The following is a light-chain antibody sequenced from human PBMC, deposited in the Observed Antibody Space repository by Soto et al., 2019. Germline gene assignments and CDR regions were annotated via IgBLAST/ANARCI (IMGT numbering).Light chain of an antibody. CDR3: QQYNNWFPWT. V-gene: IGKV3-15*01. J-gene: IGKJ1*01. Sequence: EILMTHSPATLYLSPGERATLSCWARRSVSRNVAWFQQNPGKPPRLLIYDASTRATGIPGRFSGSGSGTEFTLSLSSLQSEDFAVYYCQQYNNWFPWTFGKGTKVEI. CDR2: DAS. CDR1: RSVSRN.